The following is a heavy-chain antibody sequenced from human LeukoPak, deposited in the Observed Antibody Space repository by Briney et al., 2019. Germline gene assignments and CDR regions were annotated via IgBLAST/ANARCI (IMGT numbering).Heavy chain of an antibody. D-gene: IGHD1-14*01. CDR2: IFHNGNT. Sequence: SETLSLTCTVSGHSIGAGFVWGWIRPSPGKGLEWIGNIFHNGNTYYNPSLNGRVTISPDTSRNQFSLTLTSVTAADTAVYFCARRGSITGWSFDYWGLGSLVTVSS. CDR3: ARRGSITGWSFDY. V-gene: IGHV4-38-2*02. CDR1: GHSIGAGFV. J-gene: IGHJ4*02.